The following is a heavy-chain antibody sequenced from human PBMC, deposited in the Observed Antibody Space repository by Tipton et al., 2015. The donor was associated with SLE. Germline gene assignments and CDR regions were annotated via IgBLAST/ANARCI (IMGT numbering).Heavy chain of an antibody. CDR3: AKEGNYYTSGSFCRFFDY. D-gene: IGHD3-10*01. J-gene: IGHJ4*02. V-gene: IGHV3-30-3*01. CDR2: VSYDGSNT. CDR1: GFTFNNYA. Sequence: SLRLSCVASGFTFNNYALHWVRQGPGKGLEWVAVVSYDGSNTYYTDSVEGRFTISRDNSKNILYLQINSLRAEDTAVYHCAKEGNYYTSGSFCRFFDYWGQGTLVTVSS.